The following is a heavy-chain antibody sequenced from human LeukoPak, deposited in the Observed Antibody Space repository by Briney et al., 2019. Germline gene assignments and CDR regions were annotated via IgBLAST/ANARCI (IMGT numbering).Heavy chain of an antibody. Sequence: PSETLSLTCTVSGYSISTGYYWGWIRQPPGKGLEWIASTYHSGSTYYNMSLKSRVTISVDTSKNQFSLKLSSVTAADTAVYYCARDGRIRFPVTNWFDPWGQGTLVTVSS. J-gene: IGHJ5*02. CDR3: ARDGRIRFPVTNWFDP. CDR1: GYSISTGYY. V-gene: IGHV4-38-2*02. CDR2: TYHSGST. D-gene: IGHD3-3*01.